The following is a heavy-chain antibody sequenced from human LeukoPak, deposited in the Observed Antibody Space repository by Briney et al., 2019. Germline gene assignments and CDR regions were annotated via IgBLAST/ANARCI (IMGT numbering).Heavy chain of an antibody. CDR1: GGTFSSYA. CDR3: AIRYYYDSSGYSNGFDY. V-gene: IGHV1-69*13. CDR2: IIPIFGTA. J-gene: IGHJ4*02. D-gene: IGHD3-22*01. Sequence: ASVKVSCKASGGTFSSYAISWVRQAPGQGLEWMGGIIPIFGTANYAQKFQGRVTITADESTSTAYMELSSLRSEDTAVYYCAIRYYYDSSGYSNGFDYWGQGTLVTVSS.